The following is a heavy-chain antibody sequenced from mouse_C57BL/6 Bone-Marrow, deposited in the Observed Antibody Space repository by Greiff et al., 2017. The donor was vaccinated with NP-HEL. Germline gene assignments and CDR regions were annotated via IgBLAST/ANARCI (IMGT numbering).Heavy chain of an antibody. D-gene: IGHD2-5*01. CDR1: GYTFTNYW. CDR2: IYPGGGYT. J-gene: IGHJ1*03. CDR3: ARGYYSNYYWYFDV. Sequence: LLESGAELVRPGTSVKMSCKASGYTFTNYWIGWAKQRPGHGLEWIGDIYPGGGYTNYNEKFKGKATLTADKSSSTAYMQFSSLTSEDSAIYYCARGYYSNYYWYFDVWGTGTTVTVSS. V-gene: IGHV1-63*01.